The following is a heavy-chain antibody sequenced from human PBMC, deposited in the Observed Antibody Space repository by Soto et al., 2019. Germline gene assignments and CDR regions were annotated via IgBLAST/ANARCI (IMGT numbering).Heavy chain of an antibody. CDR2: IYPGDSDT. J-gene: IGHJ6*02. CDR1: GYSFTSYW. V-gene: IGHV5-51*01. CDR3: ATISGSYYNVPPEYYYYVMDG. Sequence: PGESLKISCKGSGYSFTSYWIGWVRQMPGKGLEWMGIIYPGDSDTRYSPSFQGQVTISADKSISTAYLQWSSLKASDTAMYYCATISGSYYNVPPEYYYYVMDGWGQGTTVTVSS. D-gene: IGHD3-10*01.